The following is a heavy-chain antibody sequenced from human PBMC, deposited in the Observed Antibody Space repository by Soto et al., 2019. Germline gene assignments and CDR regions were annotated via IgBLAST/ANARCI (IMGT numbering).Heavy chain of an antibody. J-gene: IGHJ4*02. CDR1: GYTFTSYA. D-gene: IGHD6-19*01. Sequence: ASVKVSCKASGYTFTSYAMHWVRQAPGQRLEWMGWINAGNGNTKYSQKFQGRVTITRDTSASTAYMELSSLRSEDTAVYYCARVVGPIAVAAYGRFDYWGQGTLVTVFS. CDR2: INAGNGNT. CDR3: ARVVGPIAVAAYGRFDY. V-gene: IGHV1-3*01.